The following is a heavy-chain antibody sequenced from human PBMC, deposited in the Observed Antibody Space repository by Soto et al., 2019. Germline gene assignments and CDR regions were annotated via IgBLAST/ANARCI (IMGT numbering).Heavy chain of an antibody. CDR2: ISSSGSTI. V-gene: IGHV3-48*03. CDR1: GFTFSSYE. J-gene: IGHJ4*02. Sequence: GGSLRLSCAASGFTFSSYEMNWVRQAPGKGLEWVAYISSSGSTIYYADSVKGRFTISRDNDKDSLDLQMNSLRAEDTAVYYCARGYSSSSGGYWGQGTLVTVSS. D-gene: IGHD6-6*01. CDR3: ARGYSSSSGGY.